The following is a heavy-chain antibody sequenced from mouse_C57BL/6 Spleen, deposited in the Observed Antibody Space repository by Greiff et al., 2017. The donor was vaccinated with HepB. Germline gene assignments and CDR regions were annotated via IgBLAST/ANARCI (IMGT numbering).Heavy chain of an antibody. Sequence: QVQLKQSGAELVRPGTSVKVSCKASGYAFTNYLIEWVKQRPGQGLEWIGVINPGSGGTNYNEKFKGKATLTADKSSSTAYMQLSSLTSEDSAVYFCARGEVYYGNYVWYFDVWGTGTTVTVSS. CDR1: GYAFTNYL. V-gene: IGHV1-54*01. J-gene: IGHJ1*03. CDR2: INPGSGGT. CDR3: ARGEVYYGNYVWYFDV. D-gene: IGHD2-1*01.